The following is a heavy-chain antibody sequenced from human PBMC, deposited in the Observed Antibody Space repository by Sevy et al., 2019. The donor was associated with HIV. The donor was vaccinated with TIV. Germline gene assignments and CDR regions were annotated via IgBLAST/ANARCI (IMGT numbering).Heavy chain of an antibody. CDR1: GFIFSNYG. Sequence: GGSLRLSCSASGFIFSNYGMHWVRQAPGKGLEWVAVISYDGSHKYYSDSVRGRFTISRDNSKNTVSLQMNSLRDEDTAIYYCAKERKATESAFDVWGQGTMVTVSS. CDR2: ISYDGSHK. CDR3: AKERKATESAFDV. J-gene: IGHJ3*01. V-gene: IGHV3-30*18.